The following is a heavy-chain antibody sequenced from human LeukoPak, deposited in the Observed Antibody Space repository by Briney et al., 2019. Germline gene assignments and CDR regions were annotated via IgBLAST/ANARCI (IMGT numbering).Heavy chain of an antibody. J-gene: IGHJ6*03. Sequence: ASVKVSCKAYGYTFTSYGISWVRQAPGQGLEWMGWIRAYNGNTNYVQKLQGRVTMTTDTSTSTAYMELRSLRSDDTAVYFCAKDGLRYFHWLHDYYYYYMDVWGKGTTVTVSS. CDR2: IRAYNGNT. CDR1: GYTFTSYG. V-gene: IGHV1-18*01. D-gene: IGHD3-9*01. CDR3: AKDGLRYFHWLHDYYYYYMDV.